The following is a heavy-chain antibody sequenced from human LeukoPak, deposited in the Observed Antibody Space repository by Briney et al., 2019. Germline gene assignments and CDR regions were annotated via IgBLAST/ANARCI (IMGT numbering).Heavy chain of an antibody. Sequence: SVKVSCKASGGTFSSYAISWVRQAPGQGLEWMGRIIPILGIANYAQKFQGRVTITADKSTSTAYMELSSLRSEDTAVYYCARDRRVEILMADYYGMDVWGQGTTVTVSS. CDR3: ARDRRVEILMADYYGMDV. D-gene: IGHD5-24*01. J-gene: IGHJ6*02. CDR1: GGTFSSYA. CDR2: IIPILGIA. V-gene: IGHV1-69*04.